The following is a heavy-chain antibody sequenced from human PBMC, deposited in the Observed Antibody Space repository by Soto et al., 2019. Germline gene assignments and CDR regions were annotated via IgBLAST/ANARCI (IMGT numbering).Heavy chain of an antibody. D-gene: IGHD6-19*01. J-gene: IGHJ3*02. Sequence: EVQLVESGGGVVRPGGSLRLSCAASGFTFEDHGMTWVRQVPGKGLEWVAEINWSGSSTSYADSVKGRFTISRDNAKNSLYLQMNSLRAEDTALYFCARDGGVAVAVYASDIWSQGTMVTVSS. CDR2: INWSGSST. V-gene: IGHV3-20*04. CDR1: GFTFEDHG. CDR3: ARDGGVAVAVYASDI.